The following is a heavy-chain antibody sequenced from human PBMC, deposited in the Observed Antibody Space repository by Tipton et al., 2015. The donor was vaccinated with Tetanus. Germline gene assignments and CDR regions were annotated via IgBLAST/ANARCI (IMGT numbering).Heavy chain of an antibody. V-gene: IGHV3-43*01. D-gene: IGHD1-14*01. CDR3: AKDSSVATETGGMDV. CDR1: GFTFDDYT. Sequence: SLRLSCAASGFTFDDYTMHWVRQAPGRGLEWVAIIRRDGGGTHYADSVKGRFTVSRDNSKNSLYLQMNSLRTEDTAFYYCAKDSSVATETGGMDVWGLGTPVTV. J-gene: IGHJ6*02. CDR2: IRRDGGGT.